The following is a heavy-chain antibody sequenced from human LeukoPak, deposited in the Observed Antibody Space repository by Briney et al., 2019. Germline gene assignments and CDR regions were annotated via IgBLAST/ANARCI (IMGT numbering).Heavy chain of an antibody. Sequence: SETVSCTCTVSGGSISNYYWSWIRQPPGKGLEWIGYIHFSGSSNQNPSLKSRVTMSVDTSKNQFSLKLSSVTAADTAVYYCARHVRSGYNLLDYWGQGTLVTVSS. V-gene: IGHV4-59*08. D-gene: IGHD5-24*01. J-gene: IGHJ4*02. CDR3: ARHVRSGYNLLDY. CDR1: GGSISNYY. CDR2: IHFSGSS.